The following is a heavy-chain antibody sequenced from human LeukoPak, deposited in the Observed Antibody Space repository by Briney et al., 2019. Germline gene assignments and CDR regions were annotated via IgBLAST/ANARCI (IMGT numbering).Heavy chain of an antibody. V-gene: IGHV3-48*03. Sequence: GGSLRLSCAASGFTFSGYEMNWVRQAPGKGLEWVSYISTSGTTKYYADSVNGRFTISRDRGQNSLYLQMNSLRAEDTAVYYCTRGRYCSGGSCFYFDYWGQGILVTVSS. J-gene: IGHJ4*02. CDR2: ISTSGTTK. D-gene: IGHD2-15*01. CDR1: GFTFSGYE. CDR3: TRGRYCSGGSCFYFDY.